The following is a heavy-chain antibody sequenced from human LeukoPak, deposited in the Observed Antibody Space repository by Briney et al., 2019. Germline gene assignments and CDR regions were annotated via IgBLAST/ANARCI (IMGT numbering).Heavy chain of an antibody. J-gene: IGHJ4*02. V-gene: IGHV3-30-3*01. CDR2: ILKDGSDA. CDR1: AFTFNNFP. Sequence: GGSLRLSCTASAFTFNNFPMPWVRQAPGKGLEWVTLILKDGSDAFYADSVKGRFTISRDNSENTLFLQMNSLRAEDTSIYYCARDFHYFFDYCGQGTLVTVSS. D-gene: IGHD3-9*01. CDR3: ARDFHYFFDY.